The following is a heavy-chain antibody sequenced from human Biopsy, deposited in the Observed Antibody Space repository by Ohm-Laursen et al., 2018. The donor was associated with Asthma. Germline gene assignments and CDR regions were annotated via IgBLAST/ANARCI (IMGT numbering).Heavy chain of an antibody. V-gene: IGHV1-69*01. CDR1: GGTFNTYV. J-gene: IGHJ4*02. Sequence: VSSVKVSCKSLGGTFNTYVIGWVRQAPGQGLEWMGGINSVFGTTTYPQKFQDRVTITADDSPSTVYMELSSLRSEDTAVYYCARKAGSCISRTCYSLDFWGQGTLVTASS. CDR3: ARKAGSCISRTCYSLDF. D-gene: IGHD2-2*01. CDR2: INSVFGTT.